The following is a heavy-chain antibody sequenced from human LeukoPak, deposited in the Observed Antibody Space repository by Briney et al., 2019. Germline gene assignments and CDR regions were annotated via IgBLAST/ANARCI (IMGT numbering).Heavy chain of an antibody. CDR1: GGSISSYY. Sequence: PSETLSLTCSVSGGSISSYYWSWIRQPPGKGLEWIGYIFYSGSTDYNPSLKSRVTISADTSKNQFSLKLSSVTAADTAVYYCARDMGSAAGHDYWGQGTLVTVSS. J-gene: IGHJ4*02. CDR2: IFYSGST. D-gene: IGHD6-13*01. V-gene: IGHV4-59*01. CDR3: ARDMGSAAGHDY.